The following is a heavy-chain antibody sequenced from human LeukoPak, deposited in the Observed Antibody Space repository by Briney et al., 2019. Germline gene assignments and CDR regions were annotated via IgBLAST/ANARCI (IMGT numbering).Heavy chain of an antibody. CDR2: TYYRSKWYN. Sequence: SQTLSLTCAISGDSVSSSSAAWNWIRQSPSRGLEWLGRTYYRSKWYNDYAVSVKSRITINPDTSKNQFSLQLNSVTPEDTAVYYCARGRGSAPGGGYYYYGMDVWGQGTTVTVSS. CDR1: GDSVSSSSAA. CDR3: ARGRGSAPGGGYYYYGMDV. V-gene: IGHV6-1*01. D-gene: IGHD3-16*01. J-gene: IGHJ6*02.